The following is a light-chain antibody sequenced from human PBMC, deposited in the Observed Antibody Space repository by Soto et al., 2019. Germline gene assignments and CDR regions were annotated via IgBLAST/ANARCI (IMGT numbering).Light chain of an antibody. CDR2: GDI. CDR1: SSNIGAGYN. J-gene: IGLJ2*01. Sequence: QSVLTQPPSVSRAPGQRVTISCTGSSSNIGAGYNVHWYQQLPGTAPKLLIYGDIDRPSGVPDRFSGSKSGTSASLAITGLQAEDEADYYCQSYDSSLRGVLFGGGTKVTVL. V-gene: IGLV1-40*01. CDR3: QSYDSSLRGVL.